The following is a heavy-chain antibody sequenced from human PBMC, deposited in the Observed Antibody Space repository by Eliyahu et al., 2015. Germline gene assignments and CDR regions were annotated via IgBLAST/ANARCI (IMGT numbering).Heavy chain of an antibody. CDR2: IIPIFGTA. CDR1: GGTFSSYA. V-gene: IGHV1-69*01. J-gene: IGHJ1*01. CDR3: ARGFQGLPYFQH. Sequence: QVQLVQSGAEVKKPGXSVKXSCXASGGTFSSYAISWVRQAPGQGLEWMGGIIPIFGTANYAQKFQGRVTITADESTSTAYMELSSLRSEDTAVYYCARGFQGLPYFQHWGQGTLVTVSS.